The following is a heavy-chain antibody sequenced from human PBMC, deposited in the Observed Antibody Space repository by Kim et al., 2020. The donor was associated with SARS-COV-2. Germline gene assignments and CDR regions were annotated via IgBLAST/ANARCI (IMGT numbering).Heavy chain of an antibody. CDR3: AGAPDYGGFSRMDV. D-gene: IGHD4-17*01. CDR2: IKSDGRST. J-gene: IGHJ6*02. V-gene: IGHV3-74*01. CDR1: GFTFGTYW. Sequence: GGSLRLSCAASGFTFGTYWMHWVRQAPGKGLVWVSRIKSDGRSTSYADSVKGRFTISRDNAKNTLYLQMNSLRAEDTAVYYCAGAPDYGGFSRMDVWGQGTTVTVSS.